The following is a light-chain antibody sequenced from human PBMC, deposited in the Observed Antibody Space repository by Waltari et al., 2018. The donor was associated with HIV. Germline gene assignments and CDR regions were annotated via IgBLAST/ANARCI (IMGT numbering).Light chain of an antibody. CDR2: DTS. J-gene: IGKJ5*01. CDR1: QSVSSY. V-gene: IGKV3-11*01. CDR3: QQRSNWSIT. Sequence: EIVLIQSPATLSLSPGERATLSCRASQSVSSYLAWYDQKPGQSPRLLIYDTSPRATGIPARFSGSWSATDFTLTITSLEPEDSAVYDCQQRSNWSITFGQGTRLEIK.